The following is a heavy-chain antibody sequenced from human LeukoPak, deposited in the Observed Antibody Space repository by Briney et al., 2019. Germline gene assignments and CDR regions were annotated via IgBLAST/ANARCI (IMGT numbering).Heavy chain of an antibody. D-gene: IGHD2-2*01. J-gene: IGHJ4*02. CDR2: IWYDGSNK. CDR1: GFTFVSHG. CDR3: ARDLGYCSSTSCYSEGFDY. Sequence: GGSLRLSCAVSGFTFVSHGMHWVRQAPGKGLEWVAVIWYDGSNKYYADSVKGRFTISRDNSKNTLYLQMNSLRAEDTAVYYCARDLGYCSSTSCYSEGFDYWGQGTLVTVSS. V-gene: IGHV3-33*01.